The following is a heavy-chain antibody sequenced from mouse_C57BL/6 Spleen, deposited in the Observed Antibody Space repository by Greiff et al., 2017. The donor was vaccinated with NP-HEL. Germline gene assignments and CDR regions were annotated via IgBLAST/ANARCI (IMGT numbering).Heavy chain of an antibody. CDR3: ARGAYYYGSSYWYFDV. Sequence: SGYSFTDYNMNWVKQSNGKSLEWIGVINPNYGTTSYNQKFKGKATLTVDQSSSTAYMQLNSLTSEDSAVYYCARGAYYYGSSYWYFDVWGTGTTVTVSS. D-gene: IGHD1-1*01. CDR2: INPNYGTT. J-gene: IGHJ1*03. V-gene: IGHV1-39*01. CDR1: GYSFTDYN.